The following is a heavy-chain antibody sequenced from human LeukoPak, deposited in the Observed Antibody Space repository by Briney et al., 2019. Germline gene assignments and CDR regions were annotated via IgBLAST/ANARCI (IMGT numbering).Heavy chain of an antibody. CDR3: ARLSDIVVVPAAILKNYGMDV. CDR1: GGSISSGGYS. J-gene: IGHJ6*02. D-gene: IGHD2-2*01. Sequence: SQTLSLTCAISGGSISSGGYSWSWIRQPPGKGLEWIGYIYHSGSTYYNPSLKSRVTISVDTSKNQFSLKLSSVTAADTAVYYCARLSDIVVVPAAILKNYGMDVWGQGTTVTVSS. CDR2: IYHSGST. V-gene: IGHV4-30-2*03.